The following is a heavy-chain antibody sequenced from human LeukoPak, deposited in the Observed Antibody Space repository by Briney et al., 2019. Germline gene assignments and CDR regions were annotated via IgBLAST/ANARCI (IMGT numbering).Heavy chain of an antibody. Sequence: GGSLRLSCAASGFTFSHFWMSWVRQAPGKGLEWVAYIKKTGSETYYVDSVKGRFTITRDNTRNSLFLQMYSLRAEDTAVYYCVREAGEYYFDYWGQGTLVTVSS. D-gene: IGHD3-16*01. CDR3: VREAGEYYFDY. J-gene: IGHJ4*02. CDR1: GFTFSHFW. CDR2: IKKTGSET. V-gene: IGHV3-7*01.